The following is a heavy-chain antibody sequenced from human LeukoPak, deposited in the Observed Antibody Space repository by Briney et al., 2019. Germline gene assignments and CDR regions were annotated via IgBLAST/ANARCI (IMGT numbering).Heavy chain of an antibody. Sequence: GGSLRLSCAASRCTFSNYAMSWVRQAPGKGLDWVGAITGSGGNTYYDDSVKGRFTISRDNSKNTVFLQMNSLRGEDTAVYYCAKWGDYDVLTGYYVSDYWGQGTLVTVSS. J-gene: IGHJ4*02. CDR1: RCTFSNYA. CDR3: AKWGDYDVLTGYYVSDY. CDR2: ITGSGGNT. V-gene: IGHV3-23*01. D-gene: IGHD3-9*01.